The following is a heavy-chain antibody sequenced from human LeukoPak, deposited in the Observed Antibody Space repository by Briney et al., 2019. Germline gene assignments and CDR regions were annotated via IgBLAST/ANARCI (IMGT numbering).Heavy chain of an antibody. Sequence: GALVKVSCKASGYTFTGHYMHWVRRAPGQGLEWMGWISPNSGDTDYAQRFQGRVTMTRDTSISAAYMELSRLRSDDTAVYYCARAAIAVAGDYHYHYMDVWGKGTTVTVSS. V-gene: IGHV1-2*02. CDR3: ARAAIAVAGDYHYHYMDV. J-gene: IGHJ6*03. CDR2: ISPNSGDT. D-gene: IGHD6-19*01. CDR1: GYTFTGHY.